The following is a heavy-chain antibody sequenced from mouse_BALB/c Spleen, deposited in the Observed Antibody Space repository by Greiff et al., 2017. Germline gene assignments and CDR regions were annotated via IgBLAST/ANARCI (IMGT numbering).Heavy chain of an antibody. J-gene: IGHJ4*01. CDR1: GFTFSSYA. CDR3: ARDDYDLYYAMDY. CDR2: ISSGGSYT. V-gene: IGHV5-9-4*01. D-gene: IGHD2-4*01. Sequence: DVKLVESGGGLVKPGGSLKLSCAASGFTFSSYAMSWVRQSPEKRLEWVAEISSGGSYTSYPDTVTGRFTISRDNAKNTLYLEMSSLRSEDTAMYYCARDDYDLYYAMDYWGQGTSVTVSS.